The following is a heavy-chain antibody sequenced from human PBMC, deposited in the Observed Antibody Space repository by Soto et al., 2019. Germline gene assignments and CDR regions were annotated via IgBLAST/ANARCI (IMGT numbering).Heavy chain of an antibody. V-gene: IGHV1-2*02. CDR3: ARDWGSYCSSTSCYNYYYYGMDV. CDR1: GYTFTGYY. J-gene: IGHJ6*02. CDR2: INPNSGGT. D-gene: IGHD2-2*02. Sequence: ASVKVSCKASGYTFTGYYMHWVRQAPGQGLEWMGWINPNSGGTNYAQKFQGRVTMTRDTSISTAYMELSRLRSDDTAVYYCARDWGSYCSSTSCYNYYYYGMDVWGQGTTVTVSS.